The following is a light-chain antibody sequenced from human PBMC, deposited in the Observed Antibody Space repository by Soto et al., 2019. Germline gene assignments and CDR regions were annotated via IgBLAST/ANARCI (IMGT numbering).Light chain of an antibody. J-gene: IGKJ4*01. V-gene: IGKV3-20*01. CDR1: QSVSSDY. CDR2: GAS. Sequence: EIVLTQSPGTLSLSPGERATLSCRASQSVSSDYLSWYQQTPGQPPRLLIYGASYRATGIPDRFSGGGSGTDFTLAISRLEAEDVAVYYCQEYGSTPPVTFGGGTKVEIK. CDR3: QEYGSTPPVT.